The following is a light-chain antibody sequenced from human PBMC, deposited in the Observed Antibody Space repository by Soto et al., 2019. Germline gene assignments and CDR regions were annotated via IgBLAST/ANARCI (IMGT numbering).Light chain of an antibody. CDR3: ASYAGSNNFV. V-gene: IGLV2-8*01. J-gene: IGLJ7*01. CDR1: SSDVGGYNF. Sequence: QSVLTQPPSASGSPGQSVTFSCTGTSSDVGGYNFVSWYQHHPGKAPKLMIYEVFKRPSGVPDRFSGSKSGNTASLTVSGLQAEDEADYYCASYAGSNNFVFGTGTQLTVL. CDR2: EVF.